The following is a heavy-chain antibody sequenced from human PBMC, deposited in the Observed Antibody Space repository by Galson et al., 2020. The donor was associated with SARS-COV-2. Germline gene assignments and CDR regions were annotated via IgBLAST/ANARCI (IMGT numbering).Heavy chain of an antibody. Sequence: TGRSLRLSCAASGLTFRSYAMSWVRQAPGRGLEWVSTITTSGTSTYYADSVKARFTISRDNSKNTLYLQMNSLRAGDTAVYYCAKARVPAAVMWFCPWGQGTLFAVSS. CDR1: GLTFRSYA. CDR2: ITTSGTST. CDR3: AKARVPAAVMWFCP. V-gene: IGHV3-23*01. J-gene: IGHJ5*02. D-gene: IGHD2-2*01.